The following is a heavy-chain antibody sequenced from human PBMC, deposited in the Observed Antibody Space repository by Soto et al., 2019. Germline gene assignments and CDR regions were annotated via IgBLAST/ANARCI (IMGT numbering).Heavy chain of an antibody. CDR2: IIPIFGTA. CDR1: GGTFSSYA. CDR3: ARARDCISTSCYEDYYYYGMDV. Sequence: QVQLVQSGAEVKKPGSSVKVSCKASGGTFSSYAISWVRQAPGQGLEWMGGIIPIFGTANYAQKFQGRVTITADESTSTAYMELSSLRSEDTAVYYCARARDCISTSCYEDYYYYGMDVWGQGTTVTVSS. V-gene: IGHV1-69*12. J-gene: IGHJ6*02. D-gene: IGHD2-2*01.